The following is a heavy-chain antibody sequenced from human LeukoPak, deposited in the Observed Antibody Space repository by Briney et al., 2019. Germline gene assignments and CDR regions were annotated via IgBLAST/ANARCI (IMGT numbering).Heavy chain of an antibody. V-gene: IGHV1-46*01. J-gene: IGHJ4*02. D-gene: IGHD6-19*01. CDR1: GYTFTSYY. Sequence: ASVTLSCKASGYTFTSYYMHWVRRAPGQGLEWMGIINPSGGSTSYAQKFQGRVTMTRDTSTSTVYMELSSLRSEDTAVYYCARDRSLVTAVPGSMNYWGQGTRVPLSS. CDR2: INPSGGST. CDR3: ARDRSLVTAVPGSMNY.